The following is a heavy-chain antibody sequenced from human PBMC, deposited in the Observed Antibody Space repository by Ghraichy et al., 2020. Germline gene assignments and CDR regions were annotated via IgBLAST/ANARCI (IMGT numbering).Heavy chain of an antibody. CDR2: IYTGGVT. Sequence: GGSLRLSCAASGFTVSINYMSWVRQAPGKGLEWVSVIYTGGVTSYADSVKGRFTISRDNSKNTLYLQMNSLRAEDTAVYFCAIYGDYNAVDIWGQGTMVTVSS. V-gene: IGHV3-53*01. CDR3: AIYGDYNAVDI. D-gene: IGHD4-17*01. CDR1: GFTVSINY. J-gene: IGHJ3*02.